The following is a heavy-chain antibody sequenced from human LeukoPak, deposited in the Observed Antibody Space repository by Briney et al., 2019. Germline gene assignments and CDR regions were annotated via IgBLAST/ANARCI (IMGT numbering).Heavy chain of an antibody. CDR3: VRDDCGGDCLGAQH. CDR1: GFTFSSYT. V-gene: IGHV3-21*01. Sequence: GGSLRLSCAASGFTFSSYTMNWVRQAPGKGLEWISSISGSSTYIYQADSLKGRFTISRDKAKNSLYLQMNSLRIDDTAVYYCVRDDCGGDCLGAQHWGQGTLVTVSS. CDR2: ISGSSTYI. D-gene: IGHD2-21*02. J-gene: IGHJ1*01.